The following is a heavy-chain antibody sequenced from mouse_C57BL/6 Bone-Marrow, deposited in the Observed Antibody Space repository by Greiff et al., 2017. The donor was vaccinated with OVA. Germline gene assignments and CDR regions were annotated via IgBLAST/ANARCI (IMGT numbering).Heavy chain of an antibody. CDR2: IAPSDSYI. Sequence: QVQLQQPGAELVRPGTSVKLSCKASGYTFTNYWMHWVKQRPGQGLEWIGVIAPSDSYINYNQKFKGRATLTVDTSSSTAYMHLRSLTSEDSAVYYCAHYGSRLYLHYWGQGTALTVSS. D-gene: IGHD1-1*01. CDR1: GYTFTNYW. CDR3: AHYGSRLYLHY. J-gene: IGHJ2*01. V-gene: IGHV1-59*01.